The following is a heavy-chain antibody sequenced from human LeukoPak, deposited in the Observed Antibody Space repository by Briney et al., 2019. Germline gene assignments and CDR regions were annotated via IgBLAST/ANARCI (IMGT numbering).Heavy chain of an antibody. D-gene: IGHD3-10*01. V-gene: IGHV3-74*01. CDR2: INSDGSST. J-gene: IGHJ4*02. CDR3: AKEVRGVIMEGYFDY. CDR1: GFTFSSHW. Sequence: GGSLRLSCAASGFTFSSHWMHWVRQAPGQGLVWVSRINSDGSSTSYADSVKGRFTISRDNAKNTLYLQMNSLRAEDTAVYYCAKEVRGVIMEGYFDYWGQGLLVTVSS.